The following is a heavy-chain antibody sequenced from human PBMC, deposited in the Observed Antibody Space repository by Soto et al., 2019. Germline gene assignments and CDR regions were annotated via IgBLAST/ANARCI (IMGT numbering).Heavy chain of an antibody. CDR2: IYWDDDK. D-gene: IGHD4-17*01. CDR3: AHAGDYDLLTFDH. J-gene: IGHJ4*02. Sequence: QITLKESGPTLVRPAQTLTLTCDFSGFSLSTYHMGVAWIRQPPGKALEWLALIYWDDDKRYSPSLKDRLAISKDTSSNQVALTITNIDPGDSATYFFAHAGDYDLLTFDHWGPGTLVTVSS. V-gene: IGHV2-5*02. CDR1: GFSLSTYHMG.